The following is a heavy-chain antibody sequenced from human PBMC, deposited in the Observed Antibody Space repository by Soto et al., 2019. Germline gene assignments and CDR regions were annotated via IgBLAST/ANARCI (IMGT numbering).Heavy chain of an antibody. CDR1: GGSISSYYW. V-gene: IGHV2-26*01. Sequence: ETLSLTCTVSGGSISSYYWSWIRQPPGKALEWLAHIFWNDEKSCTTSLRSRLTVSKDASKSQVVLTMTNMDPVDTGIYYCARIFFVNSWYPFDYWGQGMLVTVSS. CDR2: IFWNDEK. J-gene: IGHJ4*02. D-gene: IGHD6-13*01. CDR3: ARIFFVNSWYPFDY.